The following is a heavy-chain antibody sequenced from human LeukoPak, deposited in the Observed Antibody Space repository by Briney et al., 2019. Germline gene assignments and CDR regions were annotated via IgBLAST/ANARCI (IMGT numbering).Heavy chain of an antibody. CDR2: INQDGTEK. J-gene: IGHJ4*02. D-gene: IGHD4/OR15-4a*01. CDR3: ARDTLGEGEDANYAVYYFDY. V-gene: IGHV3-7*01. Sequence: TGGSLRLSCAASGFTFTTYWMSWVRQLPGKGLEWVANINQDGTEKYYVDSVKGRFTISRDNAKNSLDLQLNNLRAEDTAVYYCARDTLGEGEDANYAVYYFDYWGQGTPVTVSS. CDR1: GFTFTTYW.